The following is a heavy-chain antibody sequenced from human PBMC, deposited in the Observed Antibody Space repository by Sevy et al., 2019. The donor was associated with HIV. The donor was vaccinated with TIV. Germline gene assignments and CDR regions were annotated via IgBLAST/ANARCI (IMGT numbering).Heavy chain of an antibody. V-gene: IGHV3-48*03. CDR3: AKRGGQYDLGMDV. J-gene: IGHJ6*02. CDR1: GFTFSSYE. D-gene: IGHD3-3*01. CDR2: ISSSGSTI. Sequence: GGSLRLSCAASGFTFSSYEMNWVRQAPGKGLEWVSYISSSGSTIYYADSVRGLFTISRDNAKKSLYLQMNSLRAEDTAVYYCAKRGGQYDLGMDVWGQGTTVTVSS.